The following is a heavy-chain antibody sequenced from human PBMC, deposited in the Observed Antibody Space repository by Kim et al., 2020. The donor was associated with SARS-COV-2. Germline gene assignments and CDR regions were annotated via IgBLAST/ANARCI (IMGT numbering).Heavy chain of an antibody. D-gene: IGHD3-22*01. Sequence: GESLQISCKGSGYSFTSYWISWVRQMPGKGLEWMGRIDPSDSYTNYSPSFQGHVTISADKSISTAYLQWSSLKASDTAMYYCAYYYDSSGYLDYWGQGTLVTVSS. CDR3: AYYYDSSGYLDY. J-gene: IGHJ4*02. CDR2: IDPSDSYT. CDR1: GYSFTSYW. V-gene: IGHV5-10-1*01.